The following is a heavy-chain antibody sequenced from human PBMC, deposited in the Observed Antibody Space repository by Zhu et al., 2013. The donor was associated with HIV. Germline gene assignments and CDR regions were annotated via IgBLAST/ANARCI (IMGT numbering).Heavy chain of an antibody. CDR2: IIPLYGTA. Sequence: QVQLVQSGAEVKKPGSSVKVSCKAPGGTFSRYAMSWVRRAPGQGLEWMGGIIPLYGTANFAPNFQGRVTITADKSTSTAYMQLSSLKSEDTAVYYCARDLGRDDYDTNWFDSWGQGTLVTVSS. D-gene: IGHD3-16*01. CDR1: GGTFSRYA. V-gene: IGHV1-69*06. CDR3: ARDLGRDDYDTNWFDS. J-gene: IGHJ5*01.